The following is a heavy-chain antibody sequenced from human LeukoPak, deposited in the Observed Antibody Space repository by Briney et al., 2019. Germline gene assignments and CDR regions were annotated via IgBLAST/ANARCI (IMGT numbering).Heavy chain of an antibody. D-gene: IGHD1-7*01. V-gene: IGHV3-23*01. CDR3: AKDLRGPWNYEGLDAFDL. J-gene: IGHJ3*01. CDR1: RCTFNNYA. Sequence: GGSLRLSCAASRCTFNNYAMSWVRQAPGKGLEWVSGIRGSGARTFYADSVKGRFSISRDNSKNTLYLQMNNLRAEDTAVYYCAKDLRGPWNYEGLDAFDLWGQGTMVTVSS. CDR2: IRGSGART.